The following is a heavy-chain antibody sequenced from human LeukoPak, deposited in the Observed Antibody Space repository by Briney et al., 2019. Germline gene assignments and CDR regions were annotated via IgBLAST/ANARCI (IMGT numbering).Heavy chain of an antibody. CDR2: IYYSGSI. J-gene: IGHJ3*02. V-gene: IGHV4-28*05. Sequence: SETLSLTCAVSGYSISSSNYWGWIRQPPGKGLEWIGHIYYSGSIYYNPSLKSRATMSVDTSKNQFSLKLSSVTAVDTAVYYCARKATTGPTKAAFDIWGQGTMVTVSS. D-gene: IGHD4-17*01. CDR3: ARKATTGPTKAAFDI. CDR1: GYSISSSNY.